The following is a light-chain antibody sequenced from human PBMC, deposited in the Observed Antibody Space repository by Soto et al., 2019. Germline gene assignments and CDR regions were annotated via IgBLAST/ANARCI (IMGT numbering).Light chain of an antibody. CDR1: QSISTY. CDR2: AAS. J-gene: IGKJ2*01. Sequence: DIQMTQSPPSLSASVGDRVTITCRPSQSISTYLNWYQQKPGKAPKLLIYAASTLQSGVPSKFSGSGSGTNFPVTISSRQPEDVATYSCQQPYRTPYTFGQGTKLEVK. CDR3: QQPYRTPYT. V-gene: IGKV1-39*01.